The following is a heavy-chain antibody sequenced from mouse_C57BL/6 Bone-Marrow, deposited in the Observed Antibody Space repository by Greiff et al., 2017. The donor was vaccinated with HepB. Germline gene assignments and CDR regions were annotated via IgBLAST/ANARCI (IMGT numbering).Heavy chain of an antibody. J-gene: IGHJ3*01. CDR3: ARDYYYGMAY. Sequence: VQLQQSGPELVKPGASVKISCKASGYTFTDYYMNWVKQSHGKSLEWIGDINPNNGGTSYNQKFKGKATLTVDKSSSTAYMELRSLTSEDSAVYYCARDYYYGMAYWGQGTLVTVSA. V-gene: IGHV1-26*01. D-gene: IGHD1-1*01. CDR1: GYTFTDYY. CDR2: INPNNGGT.